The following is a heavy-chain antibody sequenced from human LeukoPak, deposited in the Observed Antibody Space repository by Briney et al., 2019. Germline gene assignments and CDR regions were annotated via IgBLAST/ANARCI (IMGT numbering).Heavy chain of an antibody. CDR1: GYTFTSYG. V-gene: IGHV1-18*01. D-gene: IGHD3-22*01. CDR3: ATVSLPVVVIATGGDDAFDI. CDR2: ISAYNGNT. Sequence: ASVKVSCKASGYTFTSYGISWVRQAPGQGLEWMGWISAYNGNTNYAQKLQGRVTMTTDTSTSTAYMELGSLRSEDTAVYYCATVSLPVVVIATGGDDAFDIWGQGTMVTVSS. J-gene: IGHJ3*02.